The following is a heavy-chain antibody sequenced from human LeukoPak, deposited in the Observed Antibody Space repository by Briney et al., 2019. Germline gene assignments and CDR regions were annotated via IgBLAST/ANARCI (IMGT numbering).Heavy chain of an antibody. D-gene: IGHD2-15*01. V-gene: IGHV5-51*01. Sequence: GESLKISCKGSGYSFTSYWIGWVRQMPGKGLELMGMIYPVDSDTRYSPSFQGQVTISADKSISPAYLQWSSLKAAVTAMYYCAGAATGYYFHQGPQETLVRVSS. CDR2: IYPVDSDT. J-gene: IGHJ4*02. CDR1: GYSFTSYW. CDR3: AGAATGYYFHQ.